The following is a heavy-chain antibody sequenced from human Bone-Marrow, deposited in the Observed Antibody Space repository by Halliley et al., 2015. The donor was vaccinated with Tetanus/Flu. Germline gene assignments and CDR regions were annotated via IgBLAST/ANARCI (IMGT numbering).Heavy chain of an antibody. V-gene: IGHV4-4*02. D-gene: IGHD3-22*01. CDR1: GDSFSGDNW. Sequence: GLVKPSGTLSLTCAVSGDSFSGDNWWSWVRQPPGKGLEWIGEVYDSGSTNYNPSLKSRAIISIDKSNKQFSLKLNSVTAADTAVYYCARDQDYFDRSRHDEFGLDVWGQGTSVTVSS. CDR2: VYDSGST. J-gene: IGHJ6*02. CDR3: ARDQDYFDRSRHDEFGLDV.